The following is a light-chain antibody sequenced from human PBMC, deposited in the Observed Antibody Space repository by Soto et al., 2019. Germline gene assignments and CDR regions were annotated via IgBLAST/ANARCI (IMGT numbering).Light chain of an antibody. J-gene: IGKJ2*01. CDR3: QQYFGTPYT. CDR1: QSLLFRSNNKNY. Sequence: DFVMTQSPDSLTVSLGERAAMNCKSSQSLLFRSNNKNYLAWYQQKPGQPPKLLLYWASTRQSGVPDRFSGSGSGTDFTLTISSLQAEDVAVHYCQQYFGTPYTFGQGTKLEIK. V-gene: IGKV4-1*01. CDR2: WAS.